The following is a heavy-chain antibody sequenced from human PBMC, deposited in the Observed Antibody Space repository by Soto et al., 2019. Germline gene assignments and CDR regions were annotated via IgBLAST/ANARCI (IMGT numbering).Heavy chain of an antibody. CDR3: AKSLRQGYSSSYYLDY. CDR1: GFTFNNYA. CDR2: LSGSGSYT. Sequence: GGSLRLSCGASGFTFNNYAMIWVRQAPGKGLEWVSGLSGSGSYTYYADSVKGRFTVSRDNSKNTLYLQMNSLKAEDTALYYCAKSLRQGYSSSYYLDYWGQGILVTVSS. J-gene: IGHJ4*02. V-gene: IGHV3-23*01. D-gene: IGHD6-13*01.